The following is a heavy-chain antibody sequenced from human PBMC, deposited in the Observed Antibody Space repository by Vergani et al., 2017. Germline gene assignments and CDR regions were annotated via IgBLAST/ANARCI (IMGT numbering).Heavy chain of an antibody. Sequence: QVQLVESGGGLVKPGGSLGLSCAASGFTFSDYYMSWIRQAPGTGLEWVSYISNIGSTRYYADSVKGRFTISRDNAKNSLYLQMNSLRAEDTAVYYCARKHISNYYDSSGYYYMGYYYGMDVWGQGTTVTVSS. V-gene: IGHV3-11*01. CDR1: GFTFSDYY. J-gene: IGHJ6*02. CDR3: ARKHISNYYDSSGYYYMGYYYGMDV. CDR2: ISNIGSTR. D-gene: IGHD3-22*01.